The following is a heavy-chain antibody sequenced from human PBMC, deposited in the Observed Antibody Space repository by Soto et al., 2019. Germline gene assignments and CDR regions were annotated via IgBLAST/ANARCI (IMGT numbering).Heavy chain of an antibody. CDR2: IYYSGST. D-gene: IGHD6-13*01. CDR1: GGSISSSSYY. V-gene: IGHV4-39*01. Sequence: PSETLSLTCTVSGGSISSSSYYWGWIRQPPGKGLEWIGSIYYSGSTYYNPSLKSRVTISVDTSKNQFSLKLSSVTAADTAVYYCARHGESRQQLVYFVARGPANYGMDVWGQGTTVTVSS. CDR3: ARHGESRQQLVYFVARGPANYGMDV. J-gene: IGHJ6*02.